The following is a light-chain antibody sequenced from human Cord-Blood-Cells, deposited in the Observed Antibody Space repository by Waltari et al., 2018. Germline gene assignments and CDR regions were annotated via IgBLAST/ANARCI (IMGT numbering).Light chain of an antibody. CDR2: DVS. V-gene: IGLV2-14*03. CDR3: SSYTSSSTPLYV. J-gene: IGLJ1*01. CDR1: SSAVGGYNH. Sequence: QSALTQPASVSGSPGQSITISCTGTSSAVGGYNHVSCHQQHPGKAPKLMIYDVSNRPSGVSNRFSGSKSGNTASLTISGLQAEDEADYYCSSYTSSSTPLYVFGTGTKVTVL.